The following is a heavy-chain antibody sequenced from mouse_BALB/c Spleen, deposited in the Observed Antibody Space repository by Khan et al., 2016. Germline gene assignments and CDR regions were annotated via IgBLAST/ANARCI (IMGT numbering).Heavy chain of an antibody. CDR3: ARGDY. CDR2: ISSGSSTI. CDR1: GFTFSRFG. Sequence: EVELVESGGGLVQPGGSRKLSCAASGFTFSRFGMHWVRQTPEKGLEWVAYISSGSSTIYYADTLKGRFTISRDNPKNALFLQMTSLRSEDTAMYYWARGDYWGQGTTLTVSS. J-gene: IGHJ2*01. V-gene: IGHV5-17*02.